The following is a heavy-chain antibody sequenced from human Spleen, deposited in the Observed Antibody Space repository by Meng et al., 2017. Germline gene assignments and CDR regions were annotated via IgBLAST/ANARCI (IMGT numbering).Heavy chain of an antibody. V-gene: IGHV4-38-2*02. CDR2: IYHSGST. Sequence: GSLRLSCAVSGYSVSSVYYWGWIRQPPGKGLEWIESIYHSGSTSYNPSLKSRVTISVDTSKNQFSLKLSSVTAADTAVYYCARERGLFVVVTAIPWYYFDYWGQGTLVTVSS. CDR1: GYSVSSVYY. J-gene: IGHJ4*02. CDR3: ARERGLFVVVTAIPWYYFDY. D-gene: IGHD2-21*02.